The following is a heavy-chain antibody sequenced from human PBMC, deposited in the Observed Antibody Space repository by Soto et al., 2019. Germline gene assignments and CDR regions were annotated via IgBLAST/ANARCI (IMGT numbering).Heavy chain of an antibody. V-gene: IGHV4-4*02. J-gene: IGHJ5*02. Sequence: TSETLSLTCAVSGGSISSSYWWSWVRQPPGKGLEWIGEMYHTGSTNYNPSLKNRVTISVDKSKNQFSLRVSSVTAADTAVYYCARKQWVVPNWFDPWGQGILVTVS. CDR3: ARKQWVVPNWFDP. CDR1: GGSISSSYW. CDR2: MYHTGST. D-gene: IGHD6-19*01.